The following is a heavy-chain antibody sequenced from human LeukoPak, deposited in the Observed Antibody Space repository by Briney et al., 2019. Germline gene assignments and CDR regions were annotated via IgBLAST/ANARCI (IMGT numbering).Heavy chain of an antibody. D-gene: IGHD3-22*01. Sequence: SETLSLTCSVSGGSLSSYYWSWIRQPPGKGLEWIGYIYYSGSTNYNPSLKNRVTISVDTSKNQFSLKVSSVIAADTAVYYCARASPAYDSSGIDYWGQGTLVTVSS. J-gene: IGHJ4*02. CDR3: ARASPAYDSSGIDY. CDR2: IYYSGST. V-gene: IGHV4-59*01. CDR1: GGSLSSYY.